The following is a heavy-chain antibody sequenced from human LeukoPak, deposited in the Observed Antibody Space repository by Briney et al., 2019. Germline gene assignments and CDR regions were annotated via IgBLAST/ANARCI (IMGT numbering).Heavy chain of an antibody. V-gene: IGHV1-3*01. Sequence: GASVKVSRKVSGYTFTTYPMHWLRQAPGQGLEWMGWINAGNGNTKYSQRFQDRVTITRDTSANIVYMELSSLRSEDTAVYYCAREGVHYNSGSFYFDYWGQGTLVTVSS. CDR1: GYTFTTYP. CDR2: INAGNGNT. CDR3: AREGVHYNSGSFYFDY. D-gene: IGHD3-10*01. J-gene: IGHJ4*02.